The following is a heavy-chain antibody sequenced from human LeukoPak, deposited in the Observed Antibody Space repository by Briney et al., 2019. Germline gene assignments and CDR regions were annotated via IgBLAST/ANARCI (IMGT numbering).Heavy chain of an antibody. Sequence: SDTLSLTCTFSXGSINSYCWSLIRQPPAKKLEWIGDSYYSVSTNYNPPLKSRVPMSVHPSKTQFSLKLSSVTAADKAVYYCARAPKVGGGGPFDYWGQGTLVTVSS. D-gene: IGHD1-26*01. CDR3: ARAPKVGGGGPFDY. V-gene: IGHV4-59*12. CDR2: SYYSVST. CDR1: XGSINSYC. J-gene: IGHJ4*02.